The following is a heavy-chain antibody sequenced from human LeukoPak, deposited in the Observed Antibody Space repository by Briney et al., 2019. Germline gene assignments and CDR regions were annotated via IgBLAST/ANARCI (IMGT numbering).Heavy chain of an antibody. CDR2: ISPNSGGT. D-gene: IGHD3-16*02. CDR3: ARDFSPLGELSYSPLDY. V-gene: IGHV1-2*04. CDR1: GYTFTGYY. Sequence: ASVKVSCKASGYTFTGYYMHWVRQAPGQGLEWMGWISPNSGGTNYAQKFQGWVTMTRDTSISTAYMELSRLRSDDTAVYYCARDFSPLGELSYSPLDYWGQGTLVTVSS. J-gene: IGHJ4*02.